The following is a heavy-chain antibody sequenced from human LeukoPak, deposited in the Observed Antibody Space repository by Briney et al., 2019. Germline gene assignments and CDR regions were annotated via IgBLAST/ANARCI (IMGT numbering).Heavy chain of an antibody. Sequence: SHTLSLTCTVSGGSISSHFWSWMRQPPGKGLEWIGNIYNRGTTNYNPSLNSRVTMSVDTSKNQLSLQLTSVTAADTAVYYCTKATQWLAFDYWGRGTLVTVSS. CDR1: GGSISSHF. D-gene: IGHD6-19*01. CDR3: TKATQWLAFDY. CDR2: IYNRGTT. J-gene: IGHJ4*02. V-gene: IGHV4-59*11.